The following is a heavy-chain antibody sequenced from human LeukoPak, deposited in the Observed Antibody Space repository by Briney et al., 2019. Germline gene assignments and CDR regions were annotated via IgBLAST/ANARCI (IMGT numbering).Heavy chain of an antibody. V-gene: IGHV4-4*07. CDR3: ARQTVDHILDF. D-gene: IGHD4-11*01. CDR1: GGSISSFY. J-gene: IGHJ4*02. CDR2: IYTSGST. Sequence: SETLSLTCTVSGGSISSFYWSWIRQPAGKGLEWIGRIYTSGSTNYKPSLKSRVTMSVDTSKKQFSLKLSSVTAADTAVYYCARQTVDHILDFWGQGKLVTVSS.